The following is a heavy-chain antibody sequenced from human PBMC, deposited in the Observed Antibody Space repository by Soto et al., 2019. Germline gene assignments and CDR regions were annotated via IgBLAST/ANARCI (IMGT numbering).Heavy chain of an antibody. J-gene: IGHJ4*02. Sequence: QVQLVQSGAGVKKPGSSVKVSCKASGGIFSTYAISWLRQAPGQGLEWMGGIIPIFGTPNYAQKFQGRVTITADESTSTAYMELSSLRSEDTAVYYCARDRDDYGSGNYYNRIDFWGQGTLVTVSS. CDR2: IIPIFGTP. CDR1: GGIFSTYA. D-gene: IGHD3-10*01. V-gene: IGHV1-69*01. CDR3: ARDRDDYGSGNYYNRIDF.